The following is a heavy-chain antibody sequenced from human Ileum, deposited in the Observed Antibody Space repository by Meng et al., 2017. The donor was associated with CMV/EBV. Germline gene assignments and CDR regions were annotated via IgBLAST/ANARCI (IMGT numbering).Heavy chain of an antibody. D-gene: IGHD6-19*01. J-gene: IGHJ4*02. CDR3: VREIEGERGIAVAGSFGDY. Sequence: FTKYAMNWVPQAPGQGLEWMGWINPTTGNPTYAQGFTGRFVFSLDTSVSTTYLQISNLKAEDTAVYYCVREIEGERGIAVAGSFGDYWGQGTLVTVSS. V-gene: IGHV7-4-1*02. CDR1: FTKYA. CDR2: INPTTGNP.